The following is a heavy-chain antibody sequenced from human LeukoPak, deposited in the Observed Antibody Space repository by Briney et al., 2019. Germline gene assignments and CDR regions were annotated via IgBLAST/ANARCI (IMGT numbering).Heavy chain of an antibody. D-gene: IGHD3-22*01. CDR1: GFTFSDYY. V-gene: IGHV3-11*05. J-gene: IGHJ4*02. Sequence: GGSLRLSCAASGFTFSDYYMSWIRQAPGKGLEGVSYISSSSSYTNYADSAKGRFTISRDNAKNSLYLQMNSLRAEDTAVYYCVRDYYDSALDYWGQGTLVTVSS. CDR2: ISSSSSYT. CDR3: VRDYYDSALDY.